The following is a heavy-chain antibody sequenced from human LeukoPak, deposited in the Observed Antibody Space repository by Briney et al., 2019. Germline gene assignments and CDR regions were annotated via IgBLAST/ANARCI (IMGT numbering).Heavy chain of an antibody. CDR3: ASAAASFYSFDY. D-gene: IGHD6-13*01. J-gene: IGHJ4*02. Sequence: GGSLRLSCAASGFTFNNYNMNWVRQAPGKGLEWVSSISSSSSYIYYADSLKGRFTISRDNAKNSLYLQMNSLRAEDTAVYYCASAAASFYSFDYWGQGTLVTVSS. CDR2: ISSSSSYI. V-gene: IGHV3-21*01. CDR1: GFTFNNYN.